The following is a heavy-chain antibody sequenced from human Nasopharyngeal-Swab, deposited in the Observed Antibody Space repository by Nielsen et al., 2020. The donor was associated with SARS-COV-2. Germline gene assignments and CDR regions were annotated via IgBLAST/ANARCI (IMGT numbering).Heavy chain of an antibody. J-gene: IGHJ4*02. CDR2: ITWNSGNK. D-gene: IGHD5-18*01. Sequence: GGSLRLSCAASGLTFENYAMHWVRQPPGKGLEWVSGITWNSGNKGYAESVQGRFTISRDNAKNSLYLQMNSLRADDTALYYCAKARRTDTYGYECFDSWGQGTLVTVSS. V-gene: IGHV3-9*01. CDR1: GLTFENYA. CDR3: AKARRTDTYGYECFDS.